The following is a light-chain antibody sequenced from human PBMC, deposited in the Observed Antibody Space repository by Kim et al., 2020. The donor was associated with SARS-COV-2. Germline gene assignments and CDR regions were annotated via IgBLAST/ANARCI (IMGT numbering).Light chain of an antibody. V-gene: IGKV3-15*01. CDR1: QTINNK. CDR3: QQSNDWPPLT. Sequence: SPGERDTRSCRASQTINNKLVWYQQKPGQAPRLLIYDATTRATGVPARFIGSGSETDFTLTISSLQSEDFAVYYCQQSNDWPPLTFGQGTKVDIK. CDR2: DAT. J-gene: IGKJ1*01.